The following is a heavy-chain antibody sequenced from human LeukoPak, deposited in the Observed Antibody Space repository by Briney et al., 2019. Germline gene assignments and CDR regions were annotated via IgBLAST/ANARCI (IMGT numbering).Heavy chain of an antibody. CDR2: ISSSGSSI. CDR1: GFTFSSYE. Sequence: GGSLRLSCAASGFTFSSYEMNWVRQAPGKGLEWVSYISSSGSSIYYADSVKGRFTISRDNAKNSLYLQMNSLRAEDTAVYYCARVRTWYYFDYWGQGTLVTVSS. D-gene: IGHD3/OR15-3a*01. V-gene: IGHV3-48*03. CDR3: ARVRTWYYFDY. J-gene: IGHJ4*02.